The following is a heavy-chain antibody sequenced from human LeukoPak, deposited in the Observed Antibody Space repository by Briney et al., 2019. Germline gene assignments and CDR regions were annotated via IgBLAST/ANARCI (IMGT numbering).Heavy chain of an antibody. CDR1: GFTVSSNY. V-gene: IGHV3-66*01. CDR3: ARVIAAAGTRWFDP. Sequence: GGSLRLSCAASGFTVSSNYMSWVRQAPGKGLEWVSVIYSGGSTYYADSVKGRFTISRDNSKNTLYLQMNSLRAEDTAVYYCARVIAAAGTRWFDPWGQGTLVTVSS. J-gene: IGHJ5*02. D-gene: IGHD6-13*01. CDR2: IYSGGST.